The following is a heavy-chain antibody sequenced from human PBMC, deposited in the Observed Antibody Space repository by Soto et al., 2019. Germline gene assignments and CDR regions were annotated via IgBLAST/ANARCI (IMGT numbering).Heavy chain of an antibody. CDR1: GYSFTSYW. CDR2: IYPGDSDT. V-gene: IGHV5-51*01. J-gene: IGHJ3*02. CDR3: AIRGSSFELWGLKGVAFDI. D-gene: IGHD3-3*02. Sequence: GESLKISCKGSGYSFTSYWIGWVRQMPGKGLEWMGIIYPGDSDTRYSPSFQGQVTISADKSISTAYLQWSSLKASDTAMYYCAIRGSSFELWGLKGVAFDIWGQGTMVTVSS.